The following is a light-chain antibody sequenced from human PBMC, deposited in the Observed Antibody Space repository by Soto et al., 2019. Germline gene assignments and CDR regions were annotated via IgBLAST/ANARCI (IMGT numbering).Light chain of an antibody. CDR3: QQCGSTPQT. CDR1: QRITNY. V-gene: IGKV1-39*01. J-gene: IGKJ1*01. CDR2: AAS. Sequence: DIQMTQSPSSLSASLGERVTVPCRASQRITNYLTWYQQKSGKAPRLLIYAASSMASGVPSRFSGSGSGTEFTLTISRLEPEDFAVYYCQQCGSTPQTFGQGTKVDI.